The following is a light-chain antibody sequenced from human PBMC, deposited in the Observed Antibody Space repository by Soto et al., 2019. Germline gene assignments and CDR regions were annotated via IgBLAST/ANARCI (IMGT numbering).Light chain of an antibody. CDR3: SSYTSSSTSVV. Sequence: QSALTQPASVSGSPGQSITISCTGTSSDIGTYNYVSWYQQHPGKAPKLMIYDVSNRPSGVSDRFSGSKSGNTASLTISGLQAEDEADYSCSSYTSSSTSVVFGGGTKVTVL. V-gene: IGLV2-14*01. CDR1: SSDIGTYNY. CDR2: DVS. J-gene: IGLJ2*01.